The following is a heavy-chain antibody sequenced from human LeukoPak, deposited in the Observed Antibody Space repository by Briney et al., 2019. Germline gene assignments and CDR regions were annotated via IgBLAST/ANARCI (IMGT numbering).Heavy chain of an antibody. CDR2: VNHSGRT. J-gene: IGHJ4*02. D-gene: IGHD5-18*01. Sequence: SETLSLTCAVYGGSFSDYWWTWIRQSPGKGLEWIGEVNHSGRTNYNPSLKSRVSISVDRSKKQFSLKLTSVTAADTAVYYCARDARALDTAMVGLDYWGQGTLVTVSS. CDR3: ARDARALDTAMVGLDY. V-gene: IGHV4-34*01. CDR1: GGSFSDYW.